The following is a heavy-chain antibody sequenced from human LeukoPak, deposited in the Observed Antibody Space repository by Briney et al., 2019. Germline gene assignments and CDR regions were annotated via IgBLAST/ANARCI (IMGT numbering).Heavy chain of an antibody. CDR1: GFTFSSYW. Sequence: GGSLRLSCAASGFTFSSYWMHWVRQAPGKGLVWVSRIKGDGSSTSYADSVKGRFTISRDNVKNTLYLQMNSLRAEDTPVYYCARSFGDPGGYWGQGTLVTVSS. J-gene: IGHJ4*02. CDR3: ARSFGDPGGY. V-gene: IGHV3-74*01. D-gene: IGHD3-10*01. CDR2: IKGDGSST.